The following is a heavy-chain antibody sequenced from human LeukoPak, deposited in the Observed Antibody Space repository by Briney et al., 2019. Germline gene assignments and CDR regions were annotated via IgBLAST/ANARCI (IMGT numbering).Heavy chain of an antibody. J-gene: IGHJ6*02. CDR1: GYTFINYY. CDR3: AREGYGSGRRLGMDV. Sequence: GASVKVSCKASGYTFINYYMHWVRQAPGQGLEWMGIINPSGGSTTYSQKIQGRVTLTRDTSTSTVYTELSSLRSDDTSVYYCAREGYGSGRRLGMDVWGQGTTVTVSS. D-gene: IGHD3-10*01. CDR2: INPSGGST. V-gene: IGHV1-46*01.